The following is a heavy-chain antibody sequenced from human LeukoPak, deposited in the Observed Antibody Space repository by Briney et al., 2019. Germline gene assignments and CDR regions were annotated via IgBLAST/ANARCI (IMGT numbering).Heavy chain of an antibody. J-gene: IGHJ4*02. CDR2: ISYDGSNK. Sequence: PGGSLRLSCAASGFTFSSYGMHWVRQAPGKGLEWVAVISYDGSNKYYADSVKGRFTISRDNAKNSLYLQMNSLRAEDTAVYYCARDPVYYYDSSGYYWGQGTLVTVPS. CDR1: GFTFSSYG. V-gene: IGHV3-30*03. CDR3: ARDPVYYYDSSGYY. D-gene: IGHD3-22*01.